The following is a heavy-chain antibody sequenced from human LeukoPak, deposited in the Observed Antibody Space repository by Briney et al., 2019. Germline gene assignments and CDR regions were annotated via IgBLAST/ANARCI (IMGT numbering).Heavy chain of an antibody. V-gene: IGHV1-58*02. CDR2: IVVGSGNT. Sequence: GASVKVSCKASGYTFTSYAMNWVRQAPGQRLEWIGWIVVGSGNTNYAQKFQERVTITRDMSTSTAYMELSSLRPEDTAVYYCAASLGELSYIDYWGQGTLVTVSS. J-gene: IGHJ4*02. CDR1: GYTFTSYA. CDR3: AASLGELSYIDY. D-gene: IGHD3-16*02.